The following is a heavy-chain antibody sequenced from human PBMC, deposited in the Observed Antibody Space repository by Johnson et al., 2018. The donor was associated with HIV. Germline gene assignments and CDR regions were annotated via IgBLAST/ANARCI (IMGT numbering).Heavy chain of an antibody. CDR1: GFTFSDYY. V-gene: IGHV3-11*04. CDR2: ISNSGRTI. D-gene: IGHD4-23*01. CDR3: AREQYGGNSNAGYVFDI. J-gene: IGHJ3*02. Sequence: QVQLVESGGGLVKPGGSLRLSCVASGFTFSDYYMSWVRQAPGKGLEWVSYISNSGRTIYDADSVKGRFTISRDNAKNSLYLQMNSLRAEDTAVYYCAREQYGGNSNAGYVFDIWGQGTMVTVSS.